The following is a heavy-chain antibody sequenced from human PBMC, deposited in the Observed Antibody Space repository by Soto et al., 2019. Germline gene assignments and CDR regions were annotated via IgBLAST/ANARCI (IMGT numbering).Heavy chain of an antibody. Sequence: LRLSCAASGFTFSSYAMSWVRQAPGKGLEWVSAISGSGGSTYYADSVKGRFTISRDNSKNTLYLQMNSLRAEDTAVYYCAAPGDSSGYWFFDYWGQGTLVTVS. CDR3: AAPGDSSGYWFFDY. V-gene: IGHV3-23*01. CDR1: GFTFSSYA. D-gene: IGHD3-22*01. CDR2: ISGSGGST. J-gene: IGHJ4*02.